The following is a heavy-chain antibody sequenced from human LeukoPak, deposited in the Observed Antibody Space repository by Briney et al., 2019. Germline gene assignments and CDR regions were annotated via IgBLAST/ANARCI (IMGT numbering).Heavy chain of an antibody. CDR2: IYYSGST. CDR3: ARVSYVDTAMVTGFDY. D-gene: IGHD5-18*01. Sequence: SETLSLTCSVSGVSISSGSNYWGWIRQPPGKGLEWIGYIYYSGSTNYNPSLKSRVTISVDTSKNQFSLKLSSVTAADTAVYYCARVSYVDTAMVTGFDYWGQGTLVTVSS. V-gene: IGHV4-61*01. J-gene: IGHJ4*02. CDR1: GVSISSGSNY.